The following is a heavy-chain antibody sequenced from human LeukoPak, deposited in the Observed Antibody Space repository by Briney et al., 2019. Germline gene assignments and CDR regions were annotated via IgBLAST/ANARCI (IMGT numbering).Heavy chain of an antibody. CDR1: GGSISSYY. V-gene: IGHV4-59*12. Sequence: SETLSLTCAVSGGSISSYYWSWIRQPPGKGLEWIGYIYYSGSTNYNPSLKSRVTISVDTSKNQFSLKLSSVTAADTAVYYCARSTTVNWFDPWGQGTLVTVSS. D-gene: IGHD4-17*01. CDR2: IYYSGST. J-gene: IGHJ5*02. CDR3: ARSTTVNWFDP.